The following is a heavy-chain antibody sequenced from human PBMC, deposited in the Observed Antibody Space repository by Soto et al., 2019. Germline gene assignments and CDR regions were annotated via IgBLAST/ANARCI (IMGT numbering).Heavy chain of an antibody. Sequence: SETLSLTCTVSGGSITNYYWGWIRQPPGKRLEDIGYMYYSGNTYYNPSLKSRVTISGDASKNQFSLKLRSVTAADTAVYYCARSITMIVVVITDPGYYGMDVWGQGTTVTVSS. CDR3: ARSITMIVVVITDPGYYGMDV. J-gene: IGHJ6*02. V-gene: IGHV4-59*01. CDR1: GGSITNYY. CDR2: MYYSGNT. D-gene: IGHD3-22*01.